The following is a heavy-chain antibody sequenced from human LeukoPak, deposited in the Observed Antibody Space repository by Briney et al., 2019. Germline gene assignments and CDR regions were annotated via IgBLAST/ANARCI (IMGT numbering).Heavy chain of an antibody. CDR1: GFTFSSYW. J-gene: IGHJ3*02. CDR2: KKQDGSEK. CDR3: ARQNDYGDYVGAFDI. Sequence: PGGSLRLSCAASGFTFSSYWMSWVRQAPGKGLEWVANKKQDGSEKYYVDSVKGRFTISRDNAKNSLYLQMNSLRAEDTAVYYCARQNDYGDYVGAFDIWGQGTMVTVSS. V-gene: IGHV3-7*01. D-gene: IGHD4-17*01.